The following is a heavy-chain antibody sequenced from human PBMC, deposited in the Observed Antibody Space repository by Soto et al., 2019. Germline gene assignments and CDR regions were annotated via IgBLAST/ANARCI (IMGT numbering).Heavy chain of an antibody. CDR2: IYHSGST. CDR3: ARGPLVGWKNFDY. Sequence: PSETLSLTCAVSGGSISSSNWWSWVRQPPGKGLEWIGEIYHSGSTNYNPSLKSRVTISVDKSKNQFSLKLSSVTAADTAVYYCARGPLVGWKNFDYWGQGTLVTVSS. J-gene: IGHJ4*02. D-gene: IGHD3-9*01. CDR1: GGSISSSNW. V-gene: IGHV4-4*02.